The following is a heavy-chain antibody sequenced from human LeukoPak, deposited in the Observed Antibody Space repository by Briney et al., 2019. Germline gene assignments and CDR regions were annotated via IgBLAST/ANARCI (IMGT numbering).Heavy chain of an antibody. CDR3: AASPAYYDSSGC. Sequence: SETLSLTCAVYGGSFSGYYWSWIRQPPGKGLEWIGEINHSGSTNYNPSLKSRVTISVDTSKNQFSLELSSVTAADTAVYYCAASPAYYDSSGCWGQGTLVTVSS. CDR2: INHSGST. J-gene: IGHJ4*02. V-gene: IGHV4-34*01. CDR1: GGSFSGYY. D-gene: IGHD3-22*01.